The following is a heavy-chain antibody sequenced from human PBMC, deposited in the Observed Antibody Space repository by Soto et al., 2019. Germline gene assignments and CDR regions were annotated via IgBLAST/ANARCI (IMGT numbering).Heavy chain of an antibody. D-gene: IGHD3-10*01. CDR2: ITPLFGTA. J-gene: IGHJ6*04. CDR3: ARGDDFDYYYGVDV. Sequence: QVQLVQSGAEVKNPGSSVKVSCKASGGTFSNHAISWVRQAPGQGLAWMGGITPLFGTANYAQKFQGRVTITADKFPATAYMELTSLTSEASAVYYCARGDDFDYYYGVDVWGKGNTVIVSS. CDR1: GGTFSNHA. V-gene: IGHV1-69*06.